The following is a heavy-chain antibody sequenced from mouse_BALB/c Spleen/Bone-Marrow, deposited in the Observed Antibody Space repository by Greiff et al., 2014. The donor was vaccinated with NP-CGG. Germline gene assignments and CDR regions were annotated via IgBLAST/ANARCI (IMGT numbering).Heavy chain of an antibody. V-gene: IGHV1-62-2*01. J-gene: IGHJ2*01. Sequence: QVQLKESGAELVKPGASVKLSCKASGYTFTDYIIHWIKQRSGQGLEWIGWFYPGSGNMKYNEKFKDKATLTAGKSSSTVYMELSRLTSEDSAVYFCTRHFYGSSYFDYWGQGTTLTVSS. D-gene: IGHD1-1*01. CDR3: TRHFYGSSYFDY. CDR1: GYTFTDYI. CDR2: FYPGSGNM.